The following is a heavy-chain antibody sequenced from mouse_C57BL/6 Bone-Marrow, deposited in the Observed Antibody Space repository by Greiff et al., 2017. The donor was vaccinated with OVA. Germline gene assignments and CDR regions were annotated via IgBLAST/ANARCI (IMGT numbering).Heavy chain of an antibody. Sequence: EVQLQQSGTVLARPGASVKMSCKTSGYTFTSYWMHWVKQRPGQGLEWIGAIYPGNSDTSYNQKFKGKAKLTAVTSASTAYMELSSLTNEDSAVYYCTRSYYGSSFYGYFDVWGTGTTGTVSS. CDR1: GYTFTSYW. CDR2: IYPGNSDT. J-gene: IGHJ1*03. V-gene: IGHV1-5*01. D-gene: IGHD1-1*01. CDR3: TRSYYGSSFYGYFDV.